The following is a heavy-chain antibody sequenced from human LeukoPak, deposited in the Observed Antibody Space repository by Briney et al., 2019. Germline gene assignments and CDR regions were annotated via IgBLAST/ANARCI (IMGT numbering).Heavy chain of an antibody. V-gene: IGHV3-7*01. CDR1: GFTFSSYW. CDR2: IKQDGSEK. CDR3: AKDPSYAPLYYYDY. Sequence: PGGSLRLSCAASGFTFSSYWMSWVRQAPGKGLEWVANIKQDGSEKYYVDSVKGRFTISRDNAKNSLYLQMNSLRAEDTAVYYCAKDPSYAPLYYYDYWGQGTLVTVSS. D-gene: IGHD2-2*01. J-gene: IGHJ4*02.